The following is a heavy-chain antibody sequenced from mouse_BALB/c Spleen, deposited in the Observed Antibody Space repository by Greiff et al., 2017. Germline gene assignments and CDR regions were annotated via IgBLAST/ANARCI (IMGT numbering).Heavy chain of an antibody. V-gene: IGHV1S29*02. CDR2: IYPYNGGT. CDR1: GYTFTDYN. CDR3: ARSDAMDAMDY. Sequence: VQLKQSGPELVKPGASVKISCKASGYTFTDYNMHWVKQSHGKSLEWIGYIYPYNGGTGYNQKFKSKATLTVDNSSSTAYMELRSLTSEDSAVYYCARSDAMDAMDYWGQGTSVTVSS. J-gene: IGHJ4*01.